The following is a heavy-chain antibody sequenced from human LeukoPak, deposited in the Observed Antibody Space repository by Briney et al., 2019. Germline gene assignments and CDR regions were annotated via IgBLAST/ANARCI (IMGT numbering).Heavy chain of an antibody. V-gene: IGHV3-23*01. CDR1: GFTFSSYA. J-gene: IGHJ4*02. CDR2: ISGSGGST. CDR3: ATSGGSIAVVGPYFDY. D-gene: IGHD6-19*01. Sequence: PGGSLRLSCAASGFTFSSYAMSWVRQAPGKGLEWVSAISGSGGSTYYADSVKCRFTISRDNSKDTLYLQMNSLRAEDTAVYYCATSGGSIAVVGPYFDYWGQGTLVTVSS.